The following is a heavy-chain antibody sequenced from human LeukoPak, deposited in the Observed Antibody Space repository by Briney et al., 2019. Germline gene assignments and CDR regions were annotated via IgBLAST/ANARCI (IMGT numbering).Heavy chain of an antibody. CDR3: ARADIVVVPAATPGGWFDP. J-gene: IGHJ5*02. CDR2: INHSGST. Sequence: PSETLSPTCAVYGGSFSGYYWSWIRQPPGKGLEWIGEINHSGSTNYNPSLKSRVTISVDTSKNQFSLKLSSVTAADTAVYYCARADIVVVPAATPGGWFDPWGQGTLVTVSS. D-gene: IGHD2-2*02. V-gene: IGHV4-34*01. CDR1: GGSFSGYY.